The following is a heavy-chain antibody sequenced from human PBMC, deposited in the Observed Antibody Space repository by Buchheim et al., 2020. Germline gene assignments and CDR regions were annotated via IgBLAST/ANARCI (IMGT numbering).Heavy chain of an antibody. J-gene: IGHJ4*02. CDR3: ASNLRTYYYDSSGAFDY. V-gene: IGHV4-4*02. CDR1: GGSISSSNW. CDR2: IYHSGST. D-gene: IGHD3-22*01. Sequence: QVQLQESGPGLVKPSGTLSLTCAVSGGSISSSNWWSWVRQPPGKGLEWIGEIYHSGSTNYNPSLKSRGTISVDKAKNQFSPKLSSVTAADTAVYYCASNLRTYYYDSSGAFDYWGQGTL.